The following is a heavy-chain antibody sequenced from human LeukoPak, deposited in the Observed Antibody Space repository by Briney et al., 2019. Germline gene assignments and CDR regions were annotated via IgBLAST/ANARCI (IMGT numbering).Heavy chain of an antibody. CDR1: GFTFSTHW. V-gene: IGHV3-7*01. CDR2: IKEDGSEK. J-gene: IGHJ4*02. D-gene: IGHD3-3*01. CDR3: ARTIRGY. Sequence: GGSLRLSCAASGFTFSTHWMSWVRQAPGKGLEWVVNIKEDGSEKYYVDSVKGRLTISRDNAKNSLYLQMNSLRAEDTAVYYCARTIRGYWGQGTLVTVSS.